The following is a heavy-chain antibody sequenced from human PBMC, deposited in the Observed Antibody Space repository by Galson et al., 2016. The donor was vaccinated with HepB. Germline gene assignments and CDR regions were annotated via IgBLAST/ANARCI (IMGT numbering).Heavy chain of an antibody. V-gene: IGHV3-15*01. Sequence: SLRLSCAASGFNFTNAWMRWVRQAPGKGLEWVARIKSKSFGATIDYAAPVKGRFTISRDDSENTSHLQMNSLKTEDTAVYYCTTALVPEDYFDSWGQGILVTFSA. D-gene: IGHD1-14*01. J-gene: IGHJ4*02. CDR2: IKSKSFGATI. CDR1: GFNFTNAW. CDR3: TTALVPEDYFDS.